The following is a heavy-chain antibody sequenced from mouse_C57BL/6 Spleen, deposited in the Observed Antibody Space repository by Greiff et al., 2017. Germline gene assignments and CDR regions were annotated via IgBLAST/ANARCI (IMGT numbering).Heavy chain of an antibody. D-gene: IGHD2-4*01. V-gene: IGHV1-82*01. J-gene: IGHJ3*01. CDR2: IYPGDGDT. CDR1: GYAFSSSW. Sequence: VQLQQSGPELVKPGASVKISCKASGYAFSSSWMNWVKQRPGKGLEWIGRIYPGDGDTNYNGKFKGKATLTADKSSSTAYMQLSSLTSEDSAVYFCIYDDYDWFAYWGQGTLVTVSA. CDR3: IYDDYDWFAY.